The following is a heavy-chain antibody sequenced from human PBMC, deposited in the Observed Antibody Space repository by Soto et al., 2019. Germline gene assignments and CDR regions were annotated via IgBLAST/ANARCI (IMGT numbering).Heavy chain of an antibody. CDR2: ISYDGSNK. J-gene: IGHJ4*02. V-gene: IGHV3-30*18. Sequence: QVQLVESGGGVVQPGRSLRLSCAASGFTFSSYGMHWVRQAPGKGLEWVAVISYDGSNKYYADSVKGRFTISRDNSKNTLYLQMNSLRAEGTAVYYCAKDTPPKAFDYWGQGTLVTVSS. CDR1: GFTFSSYG. CDR3: AKDTPPKAFDY.